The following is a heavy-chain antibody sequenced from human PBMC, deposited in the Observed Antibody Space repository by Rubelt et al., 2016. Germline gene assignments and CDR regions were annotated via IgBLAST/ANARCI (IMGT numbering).Heavy chain of an antibody. CDR2: IYYSGST. V-gene: IGHV4-59*12. Sequence: QVQLQESGPGLVKPSETLSLTCTVSGGSISRYYWSWIRQPPGNRLEWIGFIYYSGSTNYNPSLKSRVTISVDKSKNQLSLKFNSVTAADTAVYYCAHEQTDGGFDSWGQGTLVTVSS. J-gene: IGHJ4*02. CDR1: GGSISRYY. CDR3: AHEQTDGGFDS. D-gene: IGHD1/OR15-1a*01.